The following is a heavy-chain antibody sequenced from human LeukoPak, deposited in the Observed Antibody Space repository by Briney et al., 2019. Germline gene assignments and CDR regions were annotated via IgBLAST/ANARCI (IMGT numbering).Heavy chain of an antibody. J-gene: IGHJ4*02. CDR2: SDSSSTYT. D-gene: IGHD6-19*01. CDR3: ATGGGQWLPHY. CDR1: GFTFSSYW. V-gene: IGHV3-21*05. Sequence: SEGSLRLSCAASGFTFSSYWMSWVRQAPGKGLEWVSYSDSSSTYTNYADSVKGRFTISRDNAKNLLYLQMNSLRVEDTAVYYCATGGGQWLPHYWGQGTLVTVSS.